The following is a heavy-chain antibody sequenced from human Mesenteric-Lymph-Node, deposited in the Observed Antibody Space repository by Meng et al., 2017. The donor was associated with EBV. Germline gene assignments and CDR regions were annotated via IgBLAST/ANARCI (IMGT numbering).Heavy chain of an antibody. CDR1: GGAISSDN. J-gene: IGHJ4*02. CDR3: ARRLHYYGSLGS. CDR2: TGTS. Sequence: QLTLQKPGPELWNPSATLPLTCTISGGAISSDNWAWIRQPPGKGLEWIGDTGTSYYNPSLKNRVTISVDTSNQFSLKLSSVTAADTAVYYCARRLHYYGSLGSWGQGTLVTASS. D-gene: IGHD3-10*01. V-gene: IGHV4-39*01.